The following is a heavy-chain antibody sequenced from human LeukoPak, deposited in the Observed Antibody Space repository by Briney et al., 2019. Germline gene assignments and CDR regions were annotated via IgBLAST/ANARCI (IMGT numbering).Heavy chain of an antibody. CDR1: RFTFSSYS. Sequence: HPGGSLRLSCTASRFTFSSYSMNWVRQAPGKGLEWVSGISWNSGSIGYADSVKGRFTISRDNAKNSLYLQMNSLRAEDTALYYCAKDFGSGWYEKAFDIWGQGTMVTVSS. J-gene: IGHJ3*02. V-gene: IGHV3-9*01. CDR2: ISWNSGSI. CDR3: AKDFGSGWYEKAFDI. D-gene: IGHD6-19*01.